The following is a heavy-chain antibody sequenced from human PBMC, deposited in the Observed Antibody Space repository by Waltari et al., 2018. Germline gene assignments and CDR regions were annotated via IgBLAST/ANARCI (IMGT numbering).Heavy chain of an antibody. V-gene: IGHV1-18*01. Sequence: QVELVQSGAEQKKPGASVRVSCKASGYKFSRHTITWVRQAPGQGLEWRWWNRPYGDTNYAQSNQGRGTMSTDTSTSTAYMEVRSLRSDDTAIYYCARRWERSGYPAYFDFWGQGTLVTVSS. CDR2: NRPYGDT. D-gene: IGHD3-22*01. CDR3: ARRWERSGYPAYFDF. J-gene: IGHJ4*02. CDR1: GYKFSRHT.